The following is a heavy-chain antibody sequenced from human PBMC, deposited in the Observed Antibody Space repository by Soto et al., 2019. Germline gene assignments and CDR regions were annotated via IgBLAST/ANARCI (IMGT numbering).Heavy chain of an antibody. CDR1: EYTFNAYA. CDR2: INAGNGNT. CDR3: VRAAPYDHVYDL. V-gene: IGHV1-3*01. D-gene: IGHD3-16*01. J-gene: IGHJ5*02. Sequence: QAQLFQSASQVKKPGASLRISCEASEYTFNAYAIHWVRQAPGQSLEWMAWINAGNGNTRFSENFQGRVALSRETSGRKINMELTNLTTDDTGVYYCVRAAPYDHVYDLWGRGTPVTVS.